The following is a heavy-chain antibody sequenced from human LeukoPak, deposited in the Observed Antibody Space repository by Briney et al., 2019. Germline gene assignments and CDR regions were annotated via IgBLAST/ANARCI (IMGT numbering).Heavy chain of an antibody. D-gene: IGHD6-13*01. V-gene: IGHV4-4*07. CDR1: GGSINGYY. CDR3: ARDRSSSYTRDWFDP. Sequence: PSETLSLTCTVSGGSINGYYWSWIRQPAGKGLEWIGRIYNSESINDNPSLKSRVTMSIDTSKNQFSLKLNSVTAADTAVYYCARDRSSSYTRDWFDPWGQGALVTVSS. J-gene: IGHJ5*02. CDR2: IYNSESI.